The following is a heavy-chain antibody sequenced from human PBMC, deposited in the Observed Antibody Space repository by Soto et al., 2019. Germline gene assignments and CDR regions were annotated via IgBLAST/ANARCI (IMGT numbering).Heavy chain of an antibody. D-gene: IGHD3-22*01. J-gene: IGHJ3*02. CDR2: TAHDGSNK. Sequence: PGGSLRLSCAASGFTFSVYGMHWVRQAPGKGLEWVAVTAHDGSNKYYADSVRGRFTVSRDNSKNTVFLQMDSLRPEDTAVYYCARAEDYYDNLAQAFDIWGQGTIVTVSS. CDR3: ARAEDYYDNLAQAFDI. CDR1: GFTFSVYG. V-gene: IGHV3-30*03.